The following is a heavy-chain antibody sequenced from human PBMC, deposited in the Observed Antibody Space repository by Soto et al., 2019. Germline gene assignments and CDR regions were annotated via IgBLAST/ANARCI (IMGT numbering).Heavy chain of an antibody. J-gene: IGHJ4*02. D-gene: IGHD6-19*01. V-gene: IGHV3-33*01. CDR3: ARDWLGKYLDY. CDR1: GFTFSSYG. CDR2: TWYDGSTK. Sequence: QVQLVESGGGVVQPGTSLRLSCAASGFTFSSYGMHWVRQAPGKGLEWVAVTWYDGSTKYYADSVRGRFTISRASSKNTLYLQMNSLRAEDTAVYYCARDWLGKYLDYWGQGTLVTVSS.